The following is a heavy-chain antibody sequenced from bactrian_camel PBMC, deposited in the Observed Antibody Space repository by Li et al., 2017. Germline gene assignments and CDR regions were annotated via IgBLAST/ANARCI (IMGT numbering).Heavy chain of an antibody. CDR2: ISGDSV. CDR3: AAAENRGSLCSFNY. D-gene: IGHD2*01. J-gene: IGHJ4*01. Sequence: HVQLVESGGGSVQAGGSLTLSCVASGSTWYTRYCIGWFRQAPGKEREGVALISGDSVAYGSFVKGRFTISQDNAKNTLYLQMNSLKTEDTAVYYCAAAENRGSLCSFNYWGQGTQVTVS. CDR1: GSTWYTRYC. V-gene: IGHV3S1*01.